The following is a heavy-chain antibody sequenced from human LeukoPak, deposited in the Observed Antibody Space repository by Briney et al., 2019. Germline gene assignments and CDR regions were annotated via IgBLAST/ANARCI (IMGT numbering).Heavy chain of an antibody. J-gene: IGHJ4*02. Sequence: GESLKISCAASGFTLSSYGMHWVRQAPGKGLEWVAVIWYDGSNKYYADSVKGRFTISRDNSKNTLYLQMNSLRAEDTAVYYCAKDLGPGYGDSYYWGQGTLVTVSS. CDR2: IWYDGSNK. CDR1: GFTLSSYG. CDR3: AKDLGPGYGDSYY. D-gene: IGHD4-17*01. V-gene: IGHV3-33*06.